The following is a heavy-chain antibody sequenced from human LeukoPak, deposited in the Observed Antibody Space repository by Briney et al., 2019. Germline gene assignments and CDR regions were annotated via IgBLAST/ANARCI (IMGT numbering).Heavy chain of an antibody. V-gene: IGHV1-69*05. CDR3: ARGTPTVTTSRFDP. CDR1: GGTFSSYA. Sequence: ASVKVSCKASGGTFSSYAISWVPQAPGQGLEWMGRIIPIFGTANYAQKFQGRVTITTDESTSTAYMELSRLRSEDTAVYYCARGTPTVTTSRFDPWGQGTLVTVSS. D-gene: IGHD4-17*01. CDR2: IIPIFGTA. J-gene: IGHJ5*02.